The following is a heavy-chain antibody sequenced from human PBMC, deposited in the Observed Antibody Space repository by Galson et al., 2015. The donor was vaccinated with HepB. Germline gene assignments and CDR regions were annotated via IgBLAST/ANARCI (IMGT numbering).Heavy chain of an antibody. CDR3: TTVRPGQWLDRDYYFDY. V-gene: IGHV3-15*01. CDR2: IKSKTDGGTT. CDR1: GFTFTNYA. J-gene: IGHJ4*02. Sequence: SLRLSCAASGFTFTNYAMTWVRQAPGKGLEWVGRIKSKTDGGTTDYAAPVKGRFTISRDDSKNTLYLQMNSLKTEDTAVYYCTTVRPGQWLDRDYYFDYWGQGTLVTVSS. D-gene: IGHD6-19*01.